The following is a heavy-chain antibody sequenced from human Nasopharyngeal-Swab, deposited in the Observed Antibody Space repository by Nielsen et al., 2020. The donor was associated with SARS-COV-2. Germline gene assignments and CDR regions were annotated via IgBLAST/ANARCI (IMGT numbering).Heavy chain of an antibody. CDR1: GFTFSSYA. V-gene: IGHV3-23*01. CDR3: AREHYYDSSGYYLLYYYYYMDV. J-gene: IGHJ6*03. Sequence: GESLKISCAASGFTFSSYAMSWVRQAPGKGLEWVSAISGSGGSTYYADSVKGRFTISRDNAKNSLYLQMNSLRAEDTAVYYCAREHYYDSSGYYLLYYYYYMDVWGKGTTVTVSS. D-gene: IGHD3-22*01. CDR2: ISGSGGST.